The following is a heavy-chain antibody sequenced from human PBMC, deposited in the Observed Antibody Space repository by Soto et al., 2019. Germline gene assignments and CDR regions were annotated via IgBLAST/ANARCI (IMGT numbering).Heavy chain of an antibody. D-gene: IGHD6-19*01. J-gene: IGHJ4*02. CDR2: ISSSSSTI. Sequence: GGSLRLSCAASGFTFSSYSMNWVRQAPGKGLEWVSYISSSSSTIYYADSVKGRFTISRDNAKNSLYLQMNSLRDEDTAVYYCAREGYSSGWYLGLGYWGQGTLVTVSS. CDR3: AREGYSSGWYLGLGY. V-gene: IGHV3-48*02. CDR1: GFTFSSYS.